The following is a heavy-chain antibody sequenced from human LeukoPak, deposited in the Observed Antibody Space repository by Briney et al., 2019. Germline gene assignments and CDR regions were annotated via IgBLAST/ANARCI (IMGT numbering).Heavy chain of an antibody. CDR3: ARAELETYYDYVWGSYHQGDFDY. CDR1: GYTFTSYG. Sequence: ASVKVSCKASGYTFTSYGISWVRQAPGQGLEWMGWISAYNGNTNYAQKLQGRVTMTTDTSTSTAYMELRSLRSDETAVYYCARAELETYYDYVWGSYHQGDFDYWGQGTLVTVSS. J-gene: IGHJ4*02. CDR2: ISAYNGNT. D-gene: IGHD3-16*02. V-gene: IGHV1-18*01.